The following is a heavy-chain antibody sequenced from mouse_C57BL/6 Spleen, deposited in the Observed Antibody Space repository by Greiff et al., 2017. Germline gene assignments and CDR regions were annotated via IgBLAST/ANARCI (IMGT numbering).Heavy chain of an antibody. Sequence: EVQVVESGGDLVKPGGSLKLSCAASGFTFSSYGMSWVRQTPDKRLEWVATISSGGSYPYYPDSVKGRFTISRDNAKNTLYLQMSSLKSEDTAMXYCARQNYYGSSPYWYFDVWGTGTTVTVAS. V-gene: IGHV5-6*01. D-gene: IGHD1-1*01. CDR2: ISSGGSYP. J-gene: IGHJ1*03. CDR3: ARQNYYGSSPYWYFDV. CDR1: GFTFSSYG.